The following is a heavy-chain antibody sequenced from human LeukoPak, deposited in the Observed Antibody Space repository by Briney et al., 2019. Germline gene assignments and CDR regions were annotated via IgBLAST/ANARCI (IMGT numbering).Heavy chain of an antibody. CDR2: INPNSGGT. D-gene: IGHD6-13*01. CDR1: GYTFTVYY. J-gene: IGHJ5*02. V-gene: IGHV1-2*02. Sequence: ASVRVSFKASGYTFTVYYMHWVRQAPGQGLEWMGWINPNSGGTNYAQKFQGRVTITRDTSISTAYMELSRLRSDDTAVYYCATAAGRNWFDPWGQGTLVTVSS. CDR3: ATAAGRNWFDP.